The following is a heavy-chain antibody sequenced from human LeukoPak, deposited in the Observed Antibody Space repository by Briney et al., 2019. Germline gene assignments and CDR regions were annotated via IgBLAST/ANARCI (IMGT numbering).Heavy chain of an antibody. D-gene: IGHD6-19*01. V-gene: IGHV4-34*01. CDR3: ARSAKQWLVNWFDP. CDR1: GGSFSGYY. CDR2: INHSGST. J-gene: IGHJ5*02. Sequence: PSETLSLTGAVYGGSFSGYYWSWIRQPPGKGLEWIGEINHSGSTNYNPSLKSRVTISVDTSKNQFSLKLSSVTAADTAVYYCARSAKQWLVNWFDPWGQGTLVTVSS.